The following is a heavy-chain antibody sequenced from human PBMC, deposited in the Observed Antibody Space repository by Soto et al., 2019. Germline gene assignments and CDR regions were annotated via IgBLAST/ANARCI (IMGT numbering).Heavy chain of an antibody. CDR2: IYWNDAK. V-gene: IGHV2-5*01. CDR3: AHSVGTAEISTKEYYIDY. Sequence: QITLKESGPTLVKPTQPLTLTCTFSGFSLSTSGVGVGWICQPPGKALEWLALIYWNDAKRYSPSLKSRLTITQDTSKCPVVLTMSNTDPVDTPTYYLAHSVGTAEISTKEYYIDYWGQGTLVAVSS. D-gene: IGHD5-18*01. J-gene: IGHJ4*02. CDR1: GFSLSTSGVG.